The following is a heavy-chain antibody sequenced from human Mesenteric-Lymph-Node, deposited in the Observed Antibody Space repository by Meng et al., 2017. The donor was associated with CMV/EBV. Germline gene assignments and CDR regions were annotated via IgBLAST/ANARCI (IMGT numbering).Heavy chain of an antibody. J-gene: IGHJ6*02. Sequence: GESLKISCVGSGYAFSDYWMSWVRRAPGKGLEWVATIKHDGNEKYHVDSAKGRFTISRDNAKNSLYLQMNSLRAEDTALYYCARDLFPYGMDVWDQGTTVTVSS. CDR2: IKHDGNEK. CDR1: GYAFSDYW. CDR3: ARDLFPYGMDV. D-gene: IGHD3-10*02. V-gene: IGHV3-7*03.